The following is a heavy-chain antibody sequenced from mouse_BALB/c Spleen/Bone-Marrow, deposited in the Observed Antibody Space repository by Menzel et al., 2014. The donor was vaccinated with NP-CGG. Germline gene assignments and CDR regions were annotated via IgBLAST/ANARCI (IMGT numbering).Heavy chain of an antibody. CDR2: IDPADGNT. J-gene: IGHJ2*01. CDR3: AYGSSYDYFDY. CDR1: GFNIKDTY. Sequence: VQLQQSGAELVKPGASVKLSCTASGFNIKDTYMHWVKQRPEQGLEWIGRIDPADGNTKYDPKFQGKATITADTSSNTAYLQLSSLTAEDTAVYYCAYGSSYDYFDYWGQGTTVTVSS. D-gene: IGHD1-1*01. V-gene: IGHV14-3*02.